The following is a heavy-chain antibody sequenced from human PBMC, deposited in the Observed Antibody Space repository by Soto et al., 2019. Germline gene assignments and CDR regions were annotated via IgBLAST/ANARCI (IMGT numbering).Heavy chain of an antibody. D-gene: IGHD2-21*02. Sequence: EVQLLESGGGLIQPGGSLRLSCAVSGVTLSNYAMSWVRQAPGKGLEWVSSIRGPAGYTHYVDSVKDRFSISRDSSKNTLFLQMDSLRAEDTALYYCAKSTYCAGDCYSKDFDSWGQGTLVTVSP. V-gene: IGHV3-23*01. CDR3: AKSTYCAGDCYSKDFDS. CDR2: IRGPAGYT. J-gene: IGHJ4*02. CDR1: GVTLSNYA.